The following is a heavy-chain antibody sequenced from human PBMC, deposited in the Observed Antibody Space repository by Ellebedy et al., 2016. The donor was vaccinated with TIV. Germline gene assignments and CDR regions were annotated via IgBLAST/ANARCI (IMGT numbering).Heavy chain of an antibody. CDR1: GGSISSSNYY. CDR3: ARPPRQVFDAFDI. Sequence: SETLSLTCTVSGGSISSSNYYWGWIRQPPGKGLEWIVSIFYSGSTYYNPSLKSRVTISVDTSKNQFSLKLSSVTAADTVVYYGARPPRQVFDAFDIWGQGTMVTVSS. J-gene: IGHJ3*02. D-gene: IGHD3-10*02. CDR2: IFYSGST. V-gene: IGHV4-39*01.